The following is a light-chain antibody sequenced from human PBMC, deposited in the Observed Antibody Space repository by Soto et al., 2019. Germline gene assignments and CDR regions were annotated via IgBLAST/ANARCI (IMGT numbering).Light chain of an antibody. J-gene: IGLJ3*02. Sequence: QAVVTQAPSLTVSPGGTVTLTCASSTGALTSGYYQNWFQQKPGQAPRALIYSTTKKQSWTPARFSGYLLGGKAALTLSGVQPEDEAEYYCLRYYGGAQPWVFGGGTQLTVL. CDR1: TGALTSGYY. CDR2: STT. CDR3: LRYYGGAQPWV. V-gene: IGLV7-43*01.